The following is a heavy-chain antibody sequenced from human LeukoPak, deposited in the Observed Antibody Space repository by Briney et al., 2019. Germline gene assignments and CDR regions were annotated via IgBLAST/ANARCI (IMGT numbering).Heavy chain of an antibody. D-gene: IGHD5-18*01. Sequence: SMRGRFTISRDNAKNSLFLQMNSLRADDTAVYYCARAPIYSYGNELSFDFWGQGTLVTVSS. V-gene: IGHV3-21*01. J-gene: IGHJ4*02. CDR3: ARAPIYSYGNELSFDF.